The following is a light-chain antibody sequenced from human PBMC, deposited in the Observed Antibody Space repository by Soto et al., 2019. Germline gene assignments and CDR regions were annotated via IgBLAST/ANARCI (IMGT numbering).Light chain of an antibody. CDR2: GAS. CDR3: QPYGPSEII. J-gene: IGKJ5*01. CDR1: QSVSSNY. V-gene: IGKV3-20*01. Sequence: EDGCTGSACTLPLSPGERTTLYCRAGQSVSSNYLAWYLQKPGQAPRLLIYGASSRATGIPDRFSGSGSGTDFTLTISRLEPEDFAVFFCQPYGPSEIIFGQGQRLEIK.